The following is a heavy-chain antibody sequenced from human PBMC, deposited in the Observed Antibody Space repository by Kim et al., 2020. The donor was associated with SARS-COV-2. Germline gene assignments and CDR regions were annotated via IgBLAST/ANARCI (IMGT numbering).Heavy chain of an antibody. J-gene: IGHJ4*02. CDR1: GFTFDDYT. CDR2: ISWDGGST. Sequence: GGSLRLSCAASGFTFDDYTMHWVRQAPGKGLEWVSLISWDGGSTYYADSVKGRFTISRDNSKNSLYLQMNSLRTEDTALYYCAKDRGSDTAMALFDYWGQGTLVTVSS. D-gene: IGHD5-18*01. CDR3: AKDRGSDTAMALFDY. V-gene: IGHV3-43*01.